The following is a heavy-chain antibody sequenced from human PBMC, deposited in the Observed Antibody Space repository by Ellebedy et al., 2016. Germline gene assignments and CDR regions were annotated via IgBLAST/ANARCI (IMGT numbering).Heavy chain of an antibody. Sequence: GESLKISCAASGFTFSGYSMNWVRQAPGKGLEWVSSISSSSSYIYYADSVKGRFTISRDNAKNSLYLQMNRLRAEDTAVYYCAREQDYGDYVGDYWGQGTLVTVSS. J-gene: IGHJ4*02. D-gene: IGHD4-17*01. CDR3: AREQDYGDYVGDY. CDR2: ISSSSSYI. CDR1: GFTFSGYS. V-gene: IGHV3-21*01.